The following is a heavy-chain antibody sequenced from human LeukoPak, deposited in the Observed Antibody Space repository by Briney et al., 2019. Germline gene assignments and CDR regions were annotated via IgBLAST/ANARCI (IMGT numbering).Heavy chain of an antibody. CDR1: GFTFSSYG. D-gene: IGHD3-22*01. J-gene: IGHJ4*02. Sequence: SGGSLRLSCAASGFTFSSYGMHWVRQAPGKGLEWVAFIRYDGSDKFYADSMKGRFTISRDNSKNTLYLQMNSLRAEDTAVYYCANAREYYYDSSGYYDYWGQGTLVTVSS. CDR2: IRYDGSDK. V-gene: IGHV3-30*02. CDR3: ANAREYYYDSSGYYDY.